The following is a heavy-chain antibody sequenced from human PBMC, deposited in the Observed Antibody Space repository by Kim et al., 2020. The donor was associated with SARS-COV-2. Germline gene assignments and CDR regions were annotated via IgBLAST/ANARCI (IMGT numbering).Heavy chain of an antibody. V-gene: IGHV3-48*03. CDR2: TI. CDR3: ARDRNSGSYY. J-gene: IGHJ4*02. Sequence: TIYYADSVKGRFTISRDNAKNSLYLQMNSLRAEDTAVYYCARDRNSGSYYWGQGTLVTVSS. D-gene: IGHD1-26*01.